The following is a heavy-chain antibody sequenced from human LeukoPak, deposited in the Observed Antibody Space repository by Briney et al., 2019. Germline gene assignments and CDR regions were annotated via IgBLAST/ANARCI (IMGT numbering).Heavy chain of an antibody. V-gene: IGHV3-11*06. CDR2: ISSSSSYT. D-gene: IGHD6-13*01. CDR1: GFTFSDYY. J-gene: IGHJ4*02. Sequence: PGGSLRLSCAASGFTFSDYYMSWIRQAPGKGLEWVSYISSSSSYTNYADSVKGRFTISRDNAKNSLYLQMNSLRAEDTAVYYCARSPRIAAAGSYFDYRGQGTLVTVSS. CDR3: ARSPRIAAAGSYFDY.